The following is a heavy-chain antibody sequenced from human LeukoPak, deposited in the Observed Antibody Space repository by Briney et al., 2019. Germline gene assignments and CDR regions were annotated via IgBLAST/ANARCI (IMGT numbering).Heavy chain of an antibody. J-gene: IGHJ4*02. D-gene: IGHD2-15*01. CDR1: GGSFSGYY. V-gene: IGHV4-34*01. Sequence: SKTLSLTCAVYGGSFSGYYWSWIRQPPGKGLEWIGEINHSGSTNYNPSLKSRVTISVDTSKNQFSLKLTSVTAADTAVYSCARHAATSMSRVGFFDYWGQGTLVTVSS. CDR2: INHSGST. CDR3: ARHAATSMSRVGFFDY.